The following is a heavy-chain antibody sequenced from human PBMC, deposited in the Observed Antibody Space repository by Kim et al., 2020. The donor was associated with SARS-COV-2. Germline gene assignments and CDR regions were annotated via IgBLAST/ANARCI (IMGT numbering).Heavy chain of an antibody. V-gene: IGHV3-73*01. J-gene: IGHJ4*02. D-gene: IGHD3-10*01. CDR3: TRAIAPDYYGSGSYPFFDY. Sequence: GRFTISRDDSKTTAYLQMNSLKTEDTAVYYCTRAIAPDYYGSGSYPFFDYWGQGTLVTVSS.